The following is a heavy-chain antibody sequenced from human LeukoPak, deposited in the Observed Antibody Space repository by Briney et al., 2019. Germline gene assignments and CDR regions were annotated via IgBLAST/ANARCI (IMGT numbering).Heavy chain of an antibody. Sequence: SQTLSLTCSISGDSVSSNSDAWNWIRQSPSRGLEFLGRTYYRSKWYNDYAVSVKSRITIKSDTSKNQFSLQLNSVTPEDTAVYYCASTHGPIDHWGQGTLVTVSS. V-gene: IGHV6-1*01. CDR2: TYYRSKWYN. J-gene: IGHJ5*02. CDR1: GDSVSSNSDA. CDR3: ASTHGPIDH. D-gene: IGHD2-8*01.